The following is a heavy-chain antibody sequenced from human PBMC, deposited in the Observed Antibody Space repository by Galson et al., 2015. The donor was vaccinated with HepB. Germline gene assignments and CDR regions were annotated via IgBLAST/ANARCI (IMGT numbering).Heavy chain of an antibody. V-gene: IGHV3-53*01. CDR3: AREDRTFSGGYSY. D-gene: IGHD3-22*01. CDR2: IYSGGST. Sequence: SLRLSCAASGFTVSSNYMSWVRQAPGKGLEWVSVIYSGGSTYYADSVKGRFTISRDNSKNTLYLQMNSLRAEDTAVYYCAREDRTFSGGYSYWGQGTLVTVSS. CDR1: GFTVSSNY. J-gene: IGHJ4*02.